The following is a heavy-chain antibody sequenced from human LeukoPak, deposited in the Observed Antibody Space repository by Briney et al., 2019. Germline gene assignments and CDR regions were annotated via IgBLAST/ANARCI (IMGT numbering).Heavy chain of an antibody. J-gene: IGHJ4*02. D-gene: IGHD1-26*01. CDR3: ARNFLIVGATYAYFDY. CDR2: INPNSGGT. Sequence: ASVKVSCKASGYTFTGYYMHWVRQAPGQGLEWMGSINPNSGGTNYAQKFQGRVTMTRDTSISTAYMELSRLRSDDTAVYYCARNFLIVGATYAYFDYWGQGTLVTVSS. V-gene: IGHV1-2*02. CDR1: GYTFTGYY.